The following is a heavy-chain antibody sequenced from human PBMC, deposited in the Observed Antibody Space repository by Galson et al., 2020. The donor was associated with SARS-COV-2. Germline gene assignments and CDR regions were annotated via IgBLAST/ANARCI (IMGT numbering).Heavy chain of an antibody. J-gene: IGHJ3*02. CDR3: AREYYYDSSGYYTKADDAFDI. CDR2: IIPSLGIA. CDR1: GGTFSSYA. V-gene: IGHV1-69*10. Sequence: SVKVSCKASGGTFSSYAISWVRQAPGQGLEWMGGIIPSLGIADYGQKFQSIVTITADKSTNTAYMELSSLRSEDTAVYYCAREYYYDSSGYYTKADDAFDIWGQGTMVTVSS. D-gene: IGHD3-22*01.